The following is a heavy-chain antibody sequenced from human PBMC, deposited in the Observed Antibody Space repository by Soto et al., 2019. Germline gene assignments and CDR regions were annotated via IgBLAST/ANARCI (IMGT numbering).Heavy chain of an antibody. CDR1: GFAFSSYA. V-gene: IGHV3-23*01. CDR2: ISGSGGST. CDR3: AKLDIGYSSGWPDY. Sequence: PGGSLRLSCAASGFAFSSYAMSWVRQAPGKGLEWVSAISGSGGSTYYADSVKGRFTISRDNSKNTLYLQMNSLRAEDTAVYYCAKLDIGYSSGWPDYWGRGTLVTVSS. J-gene: IGHJ4*02. D-gene: IGHD6-19*01.